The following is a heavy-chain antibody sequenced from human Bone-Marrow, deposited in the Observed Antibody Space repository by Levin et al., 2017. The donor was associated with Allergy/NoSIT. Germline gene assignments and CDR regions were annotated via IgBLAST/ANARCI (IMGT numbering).Heavy chain of an antibody. Sequence: KISCKASGGTFTTYTISWVRQAPGQGFEWMGGIIPIFGTTNYAQNFQDRVTITADESTNTAYMELSSLRSDDTAVYFCARALSDDYYFYYMDVWGEGTTLTVSS. V-gene: IGHV1-69*01. CDR1: GGTFTTYT. J-gene: IGHJ6*03. CDR2: IIPIFGTT. CDR3: ARALSDDYYFYYMDV.